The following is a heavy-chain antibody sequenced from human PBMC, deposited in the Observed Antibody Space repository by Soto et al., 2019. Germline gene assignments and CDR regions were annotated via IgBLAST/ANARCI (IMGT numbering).Heavy chain of an antibody. CDR1: GGTFSSYA. J-gene: IGHJ5*02. CDR2: IIPIFGTA. CDR3: ARVQDCSSTSCYRRGRFDP. Sequence: SVKVSCKASGGTFSSYAISWVRQAPGQGLEWMGGIIPIFGTANYAQKFQGRVTITADKSTSTAYMELSSLRSEDTAVYYCARVQDCSSTSCYRRGRFDPWGQGTLVTVSS. D-gene: IGHD2-2*02. V-gene: IGHV1-69*06.